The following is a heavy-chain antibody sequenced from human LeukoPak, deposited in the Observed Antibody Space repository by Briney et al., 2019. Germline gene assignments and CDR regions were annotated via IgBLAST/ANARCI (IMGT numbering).Heavy chain of an antibody. J-gene: IGHJ5*02. CDR1: GYTFTSYD. CDR3: ASNAGGYSSSWYIFGPTSRDWFDP. CDR2: MNSNSGNT. Sequence: ASVKVSCKASGYTFTSYDINWVRQATGQGLEWMGWMNSNSGNTGHAHKFQGRVTMTRNTSISTAYMELSSLRFEDTAVYYCASNAGGYSSSWYIFGPTSRDWFDPWGQGTLVTVSS. D-gene: IGHD6-13*01. V-gene: IGHV1-8*01.